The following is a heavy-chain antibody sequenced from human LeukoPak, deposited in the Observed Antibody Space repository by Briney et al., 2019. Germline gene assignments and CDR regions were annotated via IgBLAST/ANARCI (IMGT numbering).Heavy chain of an antibody. Sequence: GGSLRLSCAASGFTFSTYGMNWVRQAPGKGLEWVSGISGGGDSTYYADSVKGQFTISRDNSKNMLYLQMNSLRAEDTAVYYCARGGPAAGRFDYWGQGTLVTVSS. CDR2: ISGGGDST. J-gene: IGHJ4*02. CDR3: ARGGPAAGRFDY. D-gene: IGHD6-13*01. V-gene: IGHV3-23*01. CDR1: GFTFSTYG.